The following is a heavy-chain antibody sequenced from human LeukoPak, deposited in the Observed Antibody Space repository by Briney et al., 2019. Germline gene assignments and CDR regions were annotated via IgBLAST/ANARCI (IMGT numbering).Heavy chain of an antibody. Sequence: SETLSLTCNVSGGSIIGYYWSWIRQPAGKGLEWIGRIYTSGSTNYSPSLKSRVTLSLDTSKNQFSLKLSSVTAADTAIYYCARDYFDSSGYYYGTDYWGQGTLVTVSS. V-gene: IGHV4-4*07. D-gene: IGHD3-22*01. CDR2: IYTSGST. J-gene: IGHJ4*02. CDR3: ARDYFDSSGYYYGTDY. CDR1: GGSIIGYY.